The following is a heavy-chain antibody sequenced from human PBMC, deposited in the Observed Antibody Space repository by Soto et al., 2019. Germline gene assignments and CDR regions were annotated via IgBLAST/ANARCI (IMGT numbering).Heavy chain of an antibody. CDR3: ATYRQTTVTSEF. J-gene: IGHJ4*02. D-gene: IGHD4-17*01. CDR2: IGDNGVSK. Sequence: EVQLLESGGGLVQPRGSLTLSCADSGFTFSSCAMSWVRQAPGKGLEWVSAIGDNGVSKYYADSVKGRFTISRDNSKNALDLQMNSLRADDTAVYYCATYRQTTVTSEFWGQGALVTVSS. V-gene: IGHV3-23*01. CDR1: GFTFSSCA.